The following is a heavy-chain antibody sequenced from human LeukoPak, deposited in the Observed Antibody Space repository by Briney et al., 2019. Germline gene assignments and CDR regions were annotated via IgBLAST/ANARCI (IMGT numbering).Heavy chain of an antibody. V-gene: IGHV4-59*01. CDR3: ARIGHEDYYFDY. CDR2: IYYSGST. J-gene: IGHJ4*02. CDR1: GGSISSYY. Sequence: SETLSLTCTVSGGSISSYYWSWIRQPPGKGLEWIGYIYYSGSTNYNPSLKSRVTISVDTSKNQFSLRLSSVTAADTAVYYCARIGHEDYYFDYWGQGTLVTVSS.